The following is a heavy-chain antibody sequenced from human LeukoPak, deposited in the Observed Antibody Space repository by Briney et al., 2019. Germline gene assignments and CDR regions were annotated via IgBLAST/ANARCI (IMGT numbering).Heavy chain of an antibody. Sequence: ASVKVSCKASGYTFTGYYMHWVRQAPGQGLEWMGWINPNSGGTNYAQKFQGRVTMTRDTSISTAYMELSRLRSDDTAVYYCARDLTVDTAMVGYYYGMDVWGQGTTVTVSS. V-gene: IGHV1-2*02. D-gene: IGHD5-18*01. CDR3: ARDLTVDTAMVGYYYGMDV. CDR2: INPNSGGT. CDR1: GYTFTGYY. J-gene: IGHJ6*02.